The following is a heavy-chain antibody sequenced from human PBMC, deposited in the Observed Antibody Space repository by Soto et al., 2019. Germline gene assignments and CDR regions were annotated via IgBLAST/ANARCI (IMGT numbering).Heavy chain of an antibody. Sequence: SETLSLTCTVSGGSLSSGPYSWGWIRQPPEKGLEWIGTFSYSGSTYYNPSLESGVTISVDTSKNQFSLKVSSVTAADTAMYYCARLGGYCSTTTCYGYYAMDVWGQGTTVT. CDR1: GGSLSSGPYS. CDR2: FSYSGST. J-gene: IGHJ6*02. V-gene: IGHV4-39*01. CDR3: ARLGGYCSTTTCYGYYAMDV. D-gene: IGHD2-2*01.